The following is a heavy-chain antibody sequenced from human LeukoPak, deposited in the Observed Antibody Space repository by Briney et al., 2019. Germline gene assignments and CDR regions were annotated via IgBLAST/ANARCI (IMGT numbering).Heavy chain of an antibody. CDR3: ARANYDYVWGSYRSYYFDY. Sequence: GGSLRLSCAASGFTFDDYGMSWVRQAPGKGLEWVSGINWNGGSTGYADSVKGRFTISRDNAKNSLYLQMNSLRAEDTAVYYCARANYDYVWGSYRSYYFDYWGQGTLVTVSS. CDR2: INWNGGST. D-gene: IGHD3-16*02. J-gene: IGHJ4*02. V-gene: IGHV3-20*04. CDR1: GFTFDDYG.